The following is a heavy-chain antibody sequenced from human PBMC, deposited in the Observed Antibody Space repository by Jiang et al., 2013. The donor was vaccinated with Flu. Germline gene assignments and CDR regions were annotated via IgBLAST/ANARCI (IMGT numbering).Heavy chain of an antibody. CDR2: IYYSGST. J-gene: IGHJ4*02. V-gene: IGHV4-39*01. D-gene: IGHD3-22*01. Sequence: TLSLTCTVSGGSISSSSYYWGWIRQPPGKGLEWIGSIYYSGSTYYNPSLKSRVTISVDTSKNQFSLKLSSVTAADTAVYYCAPETYYYDSSGYPHFDYWGQGTLVTVSS. CDR1: GGSISSSSYY. CDR3: APETYYYDSSGYPHFDY.